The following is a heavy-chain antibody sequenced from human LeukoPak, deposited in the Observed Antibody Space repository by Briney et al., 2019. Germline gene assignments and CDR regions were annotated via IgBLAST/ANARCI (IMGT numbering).Heavy chain of an antibody. CDR1: GGSISSSSYY. CDR2: TYYSGST. CDR3: ARPTKYSGYVDY. Sequence: SETLSLTCTVSGGSISSSSYYWGWIRQPPGTGLEWIGSTYYSGSTYYNPSLKSRVTISVDTSKNQFSLKLSSVTAADTAVYYCARPTKYSGYVDYWGQGTLVTVSS. J-gene: IGHJ4*02. V-gene: IGHV4-39*01. D-gene: IGHD1-26*01.